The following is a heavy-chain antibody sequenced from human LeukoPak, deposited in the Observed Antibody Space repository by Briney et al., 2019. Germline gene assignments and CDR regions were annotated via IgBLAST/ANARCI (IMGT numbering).Heavy chain of an antibody. CDR2: INTNTGNP. Sequence: ASVKVSCKASGYTFTSYAMNWVRQAPGQGLEWMGWINTNTGNPTYAQGFTGRFVFSLDTSVSTAYLQISSLKAEDTAVYYCARDADYLDTAMVPSKRFDYWGQGTLVTVSS. J-gene: IGHJ4*02. CDR3: ARDADYLDTAMVPSKRFDY. D-gene: IGHD5-18*01. V-gene: IGHV7-4-1*02. CDR1: GYTFTSYA.